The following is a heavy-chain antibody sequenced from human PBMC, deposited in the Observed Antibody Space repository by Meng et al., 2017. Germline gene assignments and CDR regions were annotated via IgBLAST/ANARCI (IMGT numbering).Heavy chain of an antibody. Sequence: QVQLPQGGAGLLNASETRSLCCVVSGGSCSDYYWSWIRQPPGKGLEWIGEINHSGSTNYNPSLESRATISVDTSQNNLSLKLSSVTAADSAVYYCARGPTTMAHDFDYWGQGTLVTASS. CDR1: GGSCSDYY. CDR2: INHSGST. J-gene: IGHJ4*02. CDR3: ARGPTTMAHDFDY. D-gene: IGHD4-11*01. V-gene: IGHV4-34*01.